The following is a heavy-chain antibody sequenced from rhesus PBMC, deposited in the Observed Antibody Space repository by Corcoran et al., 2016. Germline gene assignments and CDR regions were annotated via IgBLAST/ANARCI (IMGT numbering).Heavy chain of an antibody. CDR2: IYSNSEST. CDR1: GGTTSSGYYY. Sequence: QVQLQESGPGVVKPSETLSLTCAVSGGTTSSGYYYWRWIRQTPGKGLEWIGGIYSNSESTNYNPSLKSRVTISKDTSKNQFSLKLSSVTATDTAVYYCVRSDTVTSNWYFDLWGPGTPITISS. D-gene: IGHD4-23*01. V-gene: IGHV4S12*01. J-gene: IGHJ2*01. CDR3: VRSDTVTSNWYFDL.